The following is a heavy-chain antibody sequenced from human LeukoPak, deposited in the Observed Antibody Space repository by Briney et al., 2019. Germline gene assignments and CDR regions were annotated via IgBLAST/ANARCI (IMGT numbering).Heavy chain of an antibody. V-gene: IGHV1-46*01. Sequence: ASVKVSCMASRYTFTRYYMHWVRQAAGQGLEWMGIINPSGGSTSYAQKFQSRVTMTRDTSTSTVYMELSSLRSEDTAVYYCARDQGGAAAAPGYFQHWGQGTLVTVSS. D-gene: IGHD6-13*01. CDR3: ARDQGGAAAAPGYFQH. CDR1: RYTFTRYY. J-gene: IGHJ1*01. CDR2: INPSGGST.